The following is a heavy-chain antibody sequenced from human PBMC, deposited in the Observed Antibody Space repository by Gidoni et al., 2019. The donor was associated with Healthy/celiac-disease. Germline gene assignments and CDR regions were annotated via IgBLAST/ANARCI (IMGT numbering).Heavy chain of an antibody. V-gene: IGHV4-39*01. CDR3: ARQLVRGPGWFDP. CDR1: GGSISSSSYY. J-gene: IGHJ5*02. Sequence: QLQLQESGPGLVKPSETLSLTCTVSGGSISSSSYYWGWIRQPPGKGLEWIGSIYYSGSTYYNPSLKSRVTISVDTSKNQFSLKLSSVTAADTAVYYCARQLVRGPGWFDPWGQGTLVTVSS. D-gene: IGHD6-6*01. CDR2: IYYSGST.